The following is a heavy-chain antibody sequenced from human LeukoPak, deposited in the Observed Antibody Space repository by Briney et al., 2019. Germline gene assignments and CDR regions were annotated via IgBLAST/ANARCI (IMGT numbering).Heavy chain of an antibody. CDR1: GYTFTSYD. D-gene: IGHD4-17*01. CDR3: ARGDDYGWFDP. CDR2: MNPNSGNT. J-gene: IGHJ5*02. Sequence: GASVKVSCKASGYTFTSYDINWVRQATGQGLEWMGWMNPNSGNTGYAQKLQGRVTMTTDTSTSTAYMELRSLRSDDTAVYYCARGDDYGWFDPWGQGTLVTVSS. V-gene: IGHV1-8*01.